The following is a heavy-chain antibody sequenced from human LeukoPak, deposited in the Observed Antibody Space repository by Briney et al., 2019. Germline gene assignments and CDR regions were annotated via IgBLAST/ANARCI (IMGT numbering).Heavy chain of an antibody. CDR3: AREGDGVTAMVGFDY. V-gene: IGHV1-2*02. J-gene: IGHJ4*02. CDR2: INPNSGGT. CDR1: GYTFTDYY. Sequence: GASVKVSCTTSGYTFTDYYMHGVRQATGHGLEWMGCINPNSGGTNYAQKFQGRGTMTRDTSISTAYMELSRLRSDDTAVYYCAREGDGVTAMVGFDYWGQGTLVTVSS. D-gene: IGHD5-18*01.